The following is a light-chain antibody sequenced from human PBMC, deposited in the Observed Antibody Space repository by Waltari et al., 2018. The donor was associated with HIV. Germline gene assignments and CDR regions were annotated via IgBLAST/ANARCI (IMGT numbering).Light chain of an antibody. CDR2: EVS. CDR1: SSDVGGYNL. J-gene: IGLJ2*01. V-gene: IGLV2-23*02. CDR3: CAYAGSTTDVI. Sequence: QSVLTQPASVSGSPGQSITISCTGTSSDVGGYNLVSWYQQHPGKAPKLMIYEVSKRPSGFSNRFSGSKSGNTASLTISGLQAEDEADYYCCAYAGSTTDVIFGGGTKLTVL.